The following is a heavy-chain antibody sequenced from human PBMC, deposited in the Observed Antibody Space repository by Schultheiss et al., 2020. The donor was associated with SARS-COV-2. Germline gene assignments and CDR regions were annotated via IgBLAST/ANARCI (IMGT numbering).Heavy chain of an antibody. V-gene: IGHV3-23*01. J-gene: IGHJ6*02. D-gene: IGHD3-22*01. Sequence: GGSLRLSCAASGFTFSSYAMSWVRQAPGKGLEWVSAISGSGGSTYYADSVKGRFTISRDNSKNTLYLQMNSLRAEDTAVYYCASLAPEGDYEGEDYYYYYGMDVWGQGTTVTVSS. CDR3: ASLAPEGDYEGEDYYYYYGMDV. CDR1: GFTFSSYA. CDR2: ISGSGGST.